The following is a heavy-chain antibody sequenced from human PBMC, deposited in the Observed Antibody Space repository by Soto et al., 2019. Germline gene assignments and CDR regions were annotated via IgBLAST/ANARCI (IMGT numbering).Heavy chain of an antibody. Sequence: EVQLVESGGGLVQPGGSLKLSCAASGFTFSGSAMHWVRQASGKGLEWVGRIRSKANSYATAYAASVKGRFTISRDDSKNTAYLQMTSLKTEDTSVYYCTAYCSSRSCYAGRYFDYCGQGTLVTVSS. V-gene: IGHV3-73*01. CDR2: IRSKANSYAT. J-gene: IGHJ4*02. CDR1: GFTFSGSA. D-gene: IGHD2-15*01. CDR3: TAYCSSRSCYAGRYFDY.